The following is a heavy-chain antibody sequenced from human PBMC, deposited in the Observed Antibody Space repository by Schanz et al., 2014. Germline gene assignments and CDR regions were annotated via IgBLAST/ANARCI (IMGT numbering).Heavy chain of an antibody. D-gene: IGHD2-21*02. CDR3: VKDAYCAGDCFPAEYFQH. CDR2: ITRSGGGT. J-gene: IGHJ1*01. V-gene: IGHV3-64D*06. Sequence: DLVESGGGLIQRGESLRLSCSASGFSFSSYAMHWVRQASGKGLEYVSAITRSGGGTYYSDSVKGRFTISRDNSKNTLYLQMSSLRHEDSAVYYCVKDAYCAGDCFPAEYFQHWGQGTLVTVSS. CDR1: GFSFSSYA.